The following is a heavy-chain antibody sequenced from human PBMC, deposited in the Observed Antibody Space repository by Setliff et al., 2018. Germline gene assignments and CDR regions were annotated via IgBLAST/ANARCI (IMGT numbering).Heavy chain of an antibody. J-gene: IGHJ4*02. CDR1: GFTFSSYS. CDR3: ARDLEITIFGVPDY. Sequence: GGSLRLSCAASGFTFSSYSMNWVRQAPGKGLEWVSYISSSSSTIYYADSVRGRFTISRDNAKKSLYLQMNSLRAEDTAVYYCARDLEITIFGVPDYWGQGTLVTVSS. CDR2: ISSSSSTI. V-gene: IGHV3-48*01. D-gene: IGHD3-3*01.